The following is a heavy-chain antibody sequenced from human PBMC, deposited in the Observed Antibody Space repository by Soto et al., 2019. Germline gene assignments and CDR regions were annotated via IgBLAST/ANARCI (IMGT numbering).Heavy chain of an antibody. J-gene: IGHJ5*02. V-gene: IGHV1-69*13. Sequence: PVKLSCKASGGPLSSYAGRWLRQAPIKGLEWMGGIIPIFGTANYAQKVQGRVTITADESTSTAYMELSSLRSEDTAVYYCARDHQVRYSSSFWFDPWGQGTLVTVSS. CDR3: ARDHQVRYSSSFWFDP. D-gene: IGHD6-13*01. CDR1: GGPLSSYA. CDR2: IIPIFGTA.